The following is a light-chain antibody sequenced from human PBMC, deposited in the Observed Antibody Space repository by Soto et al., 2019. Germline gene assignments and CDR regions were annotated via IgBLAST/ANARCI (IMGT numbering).Light chain of an antibody. CDR1: SSDVGGYNY. J-gene: IGLJ2*01. V-gene: IGLV2-14*01. CDR3: SSHTSSTTLV. CDR2: EVS. Sequence: QSVLTQPASVSGSPGQSITISCTGTSSDVGGYNYVSWYQQHPGKAPKLMIYEVSNRPSGVSNRFSGSKSGYTASLTISGLQPEDEADYYCSSHTSSTTLVFGGGTQLTVL.